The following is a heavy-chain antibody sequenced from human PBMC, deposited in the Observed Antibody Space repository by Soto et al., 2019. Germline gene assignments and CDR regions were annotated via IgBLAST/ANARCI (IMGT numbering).Heavy chain of an antibody. J-gene: IGHJ6*02. CDR1: GGSISSSSYY. CDR3: ACVAAASTNRGAYYYYGMDV. Sequence: SETLSLTCTVSGGSISSSSYYWGWIRQPPGKGLEWIGSIYYSGSTYYNPSLKSRVTISVDTSKNQFSLKLSSVTAADTAVYYCACVAAASTNRGAYYYYGMDVWGQGTTVTVSS. V-gene: IGHV4-39*01. D-gene: IGHD6-13*01. CDR2: IYYSGST.